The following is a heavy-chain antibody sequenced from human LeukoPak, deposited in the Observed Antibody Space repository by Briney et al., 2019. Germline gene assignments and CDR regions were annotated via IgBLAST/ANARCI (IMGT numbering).Heavy chain of an antibody. Sequence: PSETLSLTCTVSGGSISSYYWSWIRQPPGKGLEWIGYIYYSGSTNYNPSLKSRVTISVDTSMNQFSLKLSSVTAADTAVYYCASSSAAEIYYFDYWGQGTLVTVSS. D-gene: IGHD6-13*01. CDR3: ASSSAAEIYYFDY. CDR2: IYYSGST. CDR1: GGSISSYY. J-gene: IGHJ4*02. V-gene: IGHV4-59*08.